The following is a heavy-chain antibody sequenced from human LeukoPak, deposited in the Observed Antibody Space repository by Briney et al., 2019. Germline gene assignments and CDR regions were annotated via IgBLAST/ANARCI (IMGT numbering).Heavy chain of an antibody. V-gene: IGHV3-49*04. Sequence: GGSLRLSCTAAGFTFGEYAMSWVRQAAGGGLEWVGFIRSKAYGGTTEYAASVKGRFTISRDDSKSIAYLQMNSLKTEDTAVYYCTGAGFYSGSYSFDYWGQGTLVTVSS. J-gene: IGHJ4*02. D-gene: IGHD1-26*01. CDR1: GFTFGEYA. CDR3: TGAGFYSGSYSFDY. CDR2: IRSKAYGGTT.